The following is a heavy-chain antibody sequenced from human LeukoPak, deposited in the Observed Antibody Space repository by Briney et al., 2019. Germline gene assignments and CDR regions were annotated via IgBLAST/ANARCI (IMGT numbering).Heavy chain of an antibody. CDR3: ARGGFNMVRAAIFRSNSYLYSMDI. Sequence: GGSLRLSCAASGFTFSAYSMNWVRQAPGKGVEWVSSMTSGDFVYFADSLKGRFTISRDNAKSSLYLQMNSLRADDTAVYYCARGGFNMVRAAIFRSNSYLYSMDIWGKGTTVTVSS. J-gene: IGHJ6*03. D-gene: IGHD3-10*01. V-gene: IGHV3-69-1*01. CDR2: MTSGDFV. CDR1: GFTFSAYS.